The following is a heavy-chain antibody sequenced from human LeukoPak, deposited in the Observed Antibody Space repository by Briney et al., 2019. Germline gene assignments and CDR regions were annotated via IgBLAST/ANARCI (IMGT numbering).Heavy chain of an antibody. J-gene: IGHJ4*02. CDR1: GGPISHYY. D-gene: IGHD3-22*01. CDR3: ARHHSSAYPFDY. CDR2: VSNSGTT. V-gene: IGHV4-59*08. Sequence: PSETLSLTCTVSGGPISHYYWSWIRQSPGKGLEWIGYVSNSGTTNYRPSLRGRVTVSVDTSQNRVSLKLTSMTAADTGLYYCARHHSSAYPFDYWGQGTLVTVSS.